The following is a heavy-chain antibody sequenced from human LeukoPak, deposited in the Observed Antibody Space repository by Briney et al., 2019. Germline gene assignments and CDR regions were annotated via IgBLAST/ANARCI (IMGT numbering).Heavy chain of an antibody. CDR2: IIPIFGTA. V-gene: IGHV1-69*13. CDR3: ARDLVSTSCLDY. CDR1: GGTFSSYA. J-gene: IGHJ4*02. Sequence: SVKVSCKASGGTFSSYAVSWVRQAPGQGLEWMGGIIPIFGTANYAQKFQGRVTITADESTSTAYMELSSLRSEDTAVYYCARDLVSTSCLDYWGQGTLVTVSS. D-gene: IGHD2-2*01.